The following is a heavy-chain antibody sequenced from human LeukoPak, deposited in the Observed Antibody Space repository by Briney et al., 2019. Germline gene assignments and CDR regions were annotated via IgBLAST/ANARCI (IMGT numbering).Heavy chain of an antibody. CDR1: GGTFSSYA. Sequence: GASVKVSCKASGGTFSSYAISWVRQAPGQGLEWMGGIIPIFGTANYAQKFQGRVTITADESTSTAYKELSSLRSEDTAVYYCARDLRKNYGGDGWFDPWGQGTLVTVSS. D-gene: IGHD4-23*01. V-gene: IGHV1-69*01. CDR3: ARDLRKNYGGDGWFDP. J-gene: IGHJ5*02. CDR2: IIPIFGTA.